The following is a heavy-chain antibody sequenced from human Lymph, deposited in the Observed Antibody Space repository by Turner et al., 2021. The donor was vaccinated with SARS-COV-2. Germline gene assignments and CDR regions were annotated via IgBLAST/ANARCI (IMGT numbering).Heavy chain of an antibody. J-gene: IGHJ4*02. CDR1: GFTFNSYA. Sequence: EVQLLESGGGLVQPGGSLRLSCAASGFTFNSYAMNWFRQAPGKGLEWVSAISSSGGSTYYADSVKGRFTISRDNSKNTLYLQMNSLRAEDTAVYYCGKDPNWYVLSAVDYWGKGTLVTVSS. CDR2: ISSSGGST. CDR3: GKDPNWYVLSAVDY. V-gene: IGHV3-23*01. D-gene: IGHD1-1*01.